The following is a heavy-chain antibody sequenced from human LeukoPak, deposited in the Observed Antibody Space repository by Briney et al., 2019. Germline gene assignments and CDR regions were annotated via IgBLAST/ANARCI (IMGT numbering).Heavy chain of an antibody. Sequence: AGGSLRLSCAASGFTFSNYWMTWVRQAPGKGLEWVANIKPDGSENYYVDSVKGRFTTSRDNAKNSLYLQMNSMRVEDTAIYYCARITVVRGARKDDYWGQGTLVTVSS. CDR3: ARITVVRGARKDDY. CDR2: IKPDGSEN. V-gene: IGHV3-7*01. D-gene: IGHD3-10*01. J-gene: IGHJ4*02. CDR1: GFTFSNYW.